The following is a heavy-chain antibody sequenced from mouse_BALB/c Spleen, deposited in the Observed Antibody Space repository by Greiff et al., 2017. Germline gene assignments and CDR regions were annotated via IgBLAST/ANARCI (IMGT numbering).Heavy chain of an antibody. CDR3: ASNWERGFAY. D-gene: IGHD4-1*02. Sequence: EVMLVESGGDLVKPGGSLKLSCAASGFTFSSYGMSWVRQTPDKRLEWVATISSGGSYTYYPDSVKGRFTISRDNAKNTLYLQMSSLKSEDTAMYYCASNWERGFAYWGQGTLVTVSA. CDR1: GFTFSSYG. V-gene: IGHV5-6*01. CDR2: ISSGGSYT. J-gene: IGHJ3*01.